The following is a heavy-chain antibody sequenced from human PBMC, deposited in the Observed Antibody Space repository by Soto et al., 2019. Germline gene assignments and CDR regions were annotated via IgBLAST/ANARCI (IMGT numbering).Heavy chain of an antibody. Sequence: QVQLVQSGAEEKKPGASVKVSCKASGYTFTSYAMHWVRQAPGQRLEWMGWINAGNGNTKYSQKFQGRVTITRDTSARTAYMVLSILRSEDTAVYYCAGELPFFDYWGQGTLVTVSS. J-gene: IGHJ4*02. CDR1: GYTFTSYA. V-gene: IGHV1-3*05. CDR2: INAGNGNT. CDR3: AGELPFFDY.